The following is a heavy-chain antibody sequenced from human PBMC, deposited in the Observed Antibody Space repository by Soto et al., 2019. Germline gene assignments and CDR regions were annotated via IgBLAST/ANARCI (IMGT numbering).Heavy chain of an antibody. V-gene: IGHV3-23*01. Sequence: EVQLLESGGGLVQPGGSLRLSCAASGFTFSSYAMSWVRQAPGKGLEWVSAISGSGGSTYYADSVKGRFTISRDNSKNTLYLQMNSLRAEDTAVYYCARFPPAPYCGGDCYSLEYFDLWGRGTLVTVSS. CDR2: ISGSGGST. J-gene: IGHJ2*01. D-gene: IGHD2-21*02. CDR3: ARFPPAPYCGGDCYSLEYFDL. CDR1: GFTFSSYA.